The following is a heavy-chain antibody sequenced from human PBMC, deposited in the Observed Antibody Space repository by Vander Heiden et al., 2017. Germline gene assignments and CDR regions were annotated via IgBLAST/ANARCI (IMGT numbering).Heavy chain of an antibody. J-gene: IGHJ2*01. D-gene: IGHD3-22*01. CDR1: GFTFSSYG. Sequence: QVQLVESGGGVVQPGRSLRLYCAASGFTFSSYGMHWVRQAPGKGLGWVEVIWYDGSNKYYADSVKGRFTISRDNSKNTLYLQMNSLRAEDTAVYYCARDGDSSGYYREDRNEHWYFDLWGRGTLVTVSS. CDR3: ARDGDSSGYYREDRNEHWYFDL. V-gene: IGHV3-33*01. CDR2: IWYDGSNK.